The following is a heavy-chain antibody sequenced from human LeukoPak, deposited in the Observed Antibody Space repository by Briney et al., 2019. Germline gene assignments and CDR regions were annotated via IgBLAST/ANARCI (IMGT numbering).Heavy chain of an antibody. CDR1: GGSISGSSYY. Sequence: SETLSLTCTVSGGSISGSSYYWGWIRQPPGKGLEWIGNIYYTGSTYYNPSLKSRVTISVDTSKNQFSLKLSSVTAADTAVYSCAKLGYSYNWFDPWGQGTLVTVSS. D-gene: IGHD1-26*01. J-gene: IGHJ5*02. CDR2: IYYTGST. V-gene: IGHV4-39*01. CDR3: AKLGYSYNWFDP.